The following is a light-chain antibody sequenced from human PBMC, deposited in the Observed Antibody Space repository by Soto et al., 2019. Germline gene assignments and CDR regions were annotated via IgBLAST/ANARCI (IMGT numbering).Light chain of an antibody. Sequence: QSALTQPASVSGSPGQSITISCTGTSSDVGGYNYVSWYQHHPGKAPKLMIYEVSDRPSGVSNRFSGSKSGNTASLTISGLQAEDEADYYCNSYTRSSTLLFGGGTKLTV. CDR1: SSDVGGYNY. CDR3: NSYTRSSTLL. V-gene: IGLV2-14*01. CDR2: EVS. J-gene: IGLJ2*01.